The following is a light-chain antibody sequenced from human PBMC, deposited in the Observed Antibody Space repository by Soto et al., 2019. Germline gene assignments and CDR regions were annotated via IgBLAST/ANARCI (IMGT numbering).Light chain of an antibody. CDR3: QQYGSSLIFT. Sequence: EIVLTQSPGTLSLSPGERATLSCRASQSVSSSYLAWYQQKPGQAPRLLIYGASSRATGIPDRFSGSGSGTDFTLTISRLEPEDLAVYYCQQYGSSLIFTFGPGTKVDIK. CDR1: QSVSSSY. V-gene: IGKV3-20*01. J-gene: IGKJ3*01. CDR2: GAS.